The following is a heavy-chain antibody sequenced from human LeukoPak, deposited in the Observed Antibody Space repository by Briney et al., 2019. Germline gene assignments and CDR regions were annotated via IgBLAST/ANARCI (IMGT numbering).Heavy chain of an antibody. J-gene: IGHJ5*02. CDR1: GFTLNKYW. CDR2: ITGDGSDI. D-gene: IGHD4-17*01. V-gene: IGHV3-74*01. Sequence: PGGSLRLSCAASGFTLNKYWMHWVRQAPGKGLAWVSRITGDGSDIAYADSVKGRFTVSRDDAKNTLFLQMTSLGVEDTAIYYCARDAYTTTSNWLDPWGQGTLVTVSS. CDR3: ARDAYTTTSNWLDP.